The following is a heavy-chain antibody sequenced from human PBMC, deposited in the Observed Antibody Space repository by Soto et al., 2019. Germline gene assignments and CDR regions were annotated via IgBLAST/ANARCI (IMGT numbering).Heavy chain of an antibody. D-gene: IGHD3-22*01. CDR1: GGSISSGGYS. CDR2: IYHSGST. CDR3: ARGPYSDSGGYYFF. J-gene: IGHJ4*02. V-gene: IGHV4-30-2*01. Sequence: SETLSLTCTVSGGSISSGGYSWSWIRQPPGKGLEWIGYIYHSGSTYYNPSLKSRVTISVDRSKNQFSLKLRSVTAADTAVYYCARGPYSDSGGYYFFWGQGIPVTVSS.